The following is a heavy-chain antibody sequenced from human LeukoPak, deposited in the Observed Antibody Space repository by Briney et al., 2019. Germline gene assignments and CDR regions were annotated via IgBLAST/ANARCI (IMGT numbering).Heavy chain of an antibody. D-gene: IGHD1-1*01. J-gene: IGHJ4*02. Sequence: SGGSLRLSCAASGFTFSNAWMNWVRQAPGKGLEWVGRIKSKTDGGTTDYAAPVKGRFTISRDDLENMLYLQMNSLKTEDTAVYYCIADTPPWNPYGLDYWGQGTLVTVSS. V-gene: IGHV3-15*07. CDR2: IKSKTDGGTT. CDR1: GFTFSNAW. CDR3: IADTPPWNPYGLDY.